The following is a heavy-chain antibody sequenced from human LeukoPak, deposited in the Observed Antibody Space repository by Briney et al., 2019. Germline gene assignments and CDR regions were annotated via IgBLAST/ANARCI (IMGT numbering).Heavy chain of an antibody. J-gene: IGHJ4*02. Sequence: GASVKVSCKASGYTFTSYGISWVRQAPGQGLEWMGWISAYNGNTNYAQKLQGRVTMTTDTSTSTAYMELRSLRSDDTAVYYCARMEDYVWGSYRTSFSFDYWGQGTLVTVSS. CDR3: ARMEDYVWGSYRTSFSFDY. CDR1: GYTFTSYG. V-gene: IGHV1-18*01. D-gene: IGHD3-16*02. CDR2: ISAYNGNT.